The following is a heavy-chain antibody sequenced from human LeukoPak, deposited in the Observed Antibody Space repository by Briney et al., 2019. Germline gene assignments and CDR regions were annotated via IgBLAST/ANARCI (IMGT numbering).Heavy chain of an antibody. J-gene: IGHJ4*02. Sequence: GGSLRLSCAASGFTFSSYAMSWVRQAPGKGLEWVSAISGSGGSTYYADSVKGRFTISRDNSKNTLYLQMNSLRAEDTAVYYCAKRYCSGGSCPDGYWGQGTLVTVSS. CDR3: AKRYCSGGSCPDGY. D-gene: IGHD2-15*01. V-gene: IGHV3-23*01. CDR1: GFTFSSYA. CDR2: ISGSGGST.